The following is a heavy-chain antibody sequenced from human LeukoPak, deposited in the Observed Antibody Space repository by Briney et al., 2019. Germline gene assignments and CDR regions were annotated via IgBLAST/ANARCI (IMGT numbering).Heavy chain of an antibody. V-gene: IGHV3-48*01. J-gene: IGHJ2*01. CDR3: ATPRNGAARPRWYFDL. D-gene: IGHD6-6*01. CDR1: GFTFSSYS. Sequence: PGGSLRLSCAASGFTFSSYSMNWVRQAPGKGLEWVSYISSSSSTIYYADSVKGRFTISRDNAKNSLYLQMNSLRAEDTAVYYCATPRNGAARPRWYFDLWGRGTLVTVSS. CDR2: ISSSSSTI.